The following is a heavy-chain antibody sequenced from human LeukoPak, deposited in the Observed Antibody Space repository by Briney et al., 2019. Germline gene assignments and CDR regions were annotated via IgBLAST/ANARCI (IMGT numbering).Heavy chain of an antibody. Sequence: GGSLRLSCAASGFIFGSHGMHWVRQAPDKGLEWVAFTPYHGVSRYYAESVKGRFTISRDNSKNTLYLQMNSLKIEDTAVYHCAKDRHGDYASDYWGQGTLVIVYS. V-gene: IGHV3-30*02. D-gene: IGHD4-17*01. CDR3: AKDRHGDYASDY. J-gene: IGHJ4*02. CDR2: TPYHGVSR. CDR1: GFIFGSHG.